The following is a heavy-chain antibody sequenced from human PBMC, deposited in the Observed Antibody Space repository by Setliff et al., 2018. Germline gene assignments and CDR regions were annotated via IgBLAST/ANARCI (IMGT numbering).Heavy chain of an antibody. J-gene: IGHJ4*02. CDR2: IKSDGSNT. D-gene: IGHD3-16*01. V-gene: IGHV3-23*01. Sequence: GGSLSLSCAASGFTFRSYSMKWVRQAPGKGLEWVSYIKSDGSNTYYADSVKGRFTISRDNSKNTLYLQMNSLRAEDTALYYCAKVPIWGSVDYWGQGTLVTVSS. CDR1: GFTFRSYS. CDR3: AKVPIWGSVDY.